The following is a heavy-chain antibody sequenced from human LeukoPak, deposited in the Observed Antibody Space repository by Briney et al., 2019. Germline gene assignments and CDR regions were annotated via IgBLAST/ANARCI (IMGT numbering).Heavy chain of an antibody. V-gene: IGHV3-33*01. J-gene: IGHJ6*04. CDR2: IWYDGSNK. D-gene: IGHD3-10*01. CDR3: ARDSGYYGSGVGGRRGMDV. CDR1: GFTFSSYG. Sequence: GGSLRLSCAASGFTFSSYGMHWVRQAPGKGLEWVAVIWYDGSNKYYADSVKGRFTISRDNSKNTLYLQMNSLRAEDTAVYYCARDSGYYGSGVGGRRGMDVWGKGTTVIVSS.